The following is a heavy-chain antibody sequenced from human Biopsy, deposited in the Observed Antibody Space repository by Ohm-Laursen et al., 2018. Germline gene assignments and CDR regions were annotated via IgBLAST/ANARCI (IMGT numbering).Heavy chain of an antibody. CDR2: ISYTGYT. J-gene: IGHJ1*01. V-gene: IGHV4-59*11. D-gene: IGHD4-23*01. CDR3: ARGSNEYGGLYFPH. Sequence: SETLSLTCIVSGGSFTGHYWSWIRQPPGKGLEWIGHISYTGYTSYKSSLKSRVTISLDTSRKHFSLRLTSLAAADMAVYYCARGSNEYGGLYFPHWGQGTLVTVSS. CDR1: GGSFTGHY.